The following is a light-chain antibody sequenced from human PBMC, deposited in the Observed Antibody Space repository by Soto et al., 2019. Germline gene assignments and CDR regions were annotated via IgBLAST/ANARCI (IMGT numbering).Light chain of an antibody. CDR2: DVT. V-gene: IGLV2-11*01. J-gene: IGLJ2*01. Sequence: QSALTQPRSVSGSPGPSGTISCTGTSSDVGAYNYVSWYQHHPGRAPKLMICDVTQRPSGVPDRFSGSKSGNTASLSISGLQAEDEADYYCCSYAGTSVLIFGGGTKLTVL. CDR1: SSDVGAYNY. CDR3: CSYAGTSVLI.